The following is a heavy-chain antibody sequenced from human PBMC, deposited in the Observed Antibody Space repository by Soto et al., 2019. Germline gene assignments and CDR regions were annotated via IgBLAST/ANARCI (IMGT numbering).Heavy chain of an antibody. V-gene: IGHV3-30*03. CDR1: GFTFSSYG. CDR3: ATNGGLRAAFDI. D-gene: IGHD5-12*01. CDR2: ISYDGSNK. J-gene: IGHJ3*02. Sequence: GGSLRLSCAASGFTFSSYGMHWVRQAPGKGLEWVAVISYDGSNKYYADSVKGRFTISRDNSKNTLYLQMNSLRAEDTAVYYCATNGGLRAAFDIWGQGTMVTVSS.